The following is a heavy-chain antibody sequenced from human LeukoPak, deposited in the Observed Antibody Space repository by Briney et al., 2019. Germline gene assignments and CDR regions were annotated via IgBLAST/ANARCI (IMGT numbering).Heavy chain of an antibody. J-gene: IGHJ4*02. CDR3: ARGGPIYCSGDSCYPGDY. CDR1: GFTFSNYW. CDR2: ISTDGKST. V-gene: IGHV3-74*01. D-gene: IGHD2-15*01. Sequence: GGSLRLSCVASGFTFSNYWMLWVRQAPGKGLMWVSLISTDGKSTRYAESVKGRFTISRDNAKNALYLQMNSLRAEDTAVYYCARGGPIYCSGDSCYPGDYWGQGTLVTVSS.